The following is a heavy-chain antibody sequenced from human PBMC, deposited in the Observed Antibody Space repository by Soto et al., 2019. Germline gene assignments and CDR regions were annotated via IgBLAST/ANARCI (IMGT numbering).Heavy chain of an antibody. Sequence: GGSLKLSGQISGFNFYNYGMHWVRQAPGKGLEWVAVITYDGSHKYYADSVKGRFTISRDNSKNTLSLHLNTLKHEDTAVYHCAKDRVGGTFYTPLGFWGQGTLVTVSS. CDR1: GFNFYNYG. CDR2: ITYDGSHK. D-gene: IGHD1-26*01. CDR3: AKDRVGGTFYTPLGF. J-gene: IGHJ4*02. V-gene: IGHV3-30*18.